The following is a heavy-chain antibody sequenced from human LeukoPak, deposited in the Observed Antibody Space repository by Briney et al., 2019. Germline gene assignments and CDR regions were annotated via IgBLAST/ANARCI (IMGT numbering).Heavy chain of an antibody. CDR3: ARDWMLSRRPDY. CDR1: GFTFSSYW. V-gene: IGHV3-7*01. CDR2: VKQDESEK. Sequence: GGSLRLSCAVSGFTFSSYWMSWVRQAPGKGLEWVAIVKQDESEKYYVDSVKGRFTISRDNAKNSLFLQMNSLRAEDTAMYYCARDWMLSRRPDYWGQGTLVTVSS. D-gene: IGHD2-8*01. J-gene: IGHJ4*02.